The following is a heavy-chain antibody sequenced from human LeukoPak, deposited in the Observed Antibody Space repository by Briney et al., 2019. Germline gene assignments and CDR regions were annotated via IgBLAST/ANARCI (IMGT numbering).Heavy chain of an antibody. J-gene: IGHJ4*02. CDR3: VRGGWELDY. CDR2: IKEDGTQR. V-gene: IGHV3-7*01. CDR1: GFTFKNHW. D-gene: IGHD1-26*01. Sequence: GGSLRLSCAASGFTFKNHWMAWVRLAPGKGLEWVAPIKEDGTQRYYVDSVKGRFTISRDDAKNSLYLQMNTLTDEGTAVYYCVRGGWELDYWGQVILVTVSS.